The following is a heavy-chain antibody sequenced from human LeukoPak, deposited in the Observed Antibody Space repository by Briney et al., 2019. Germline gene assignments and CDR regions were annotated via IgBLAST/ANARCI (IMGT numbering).Heavy chain of an antibody. CDR3: ARGAPNYDFWSGYPYYYGMDV. Sequence: GGSLRLSCAASGFTFSNYGMHWVRQAPGKGLEWVAGIWYDGSNKYYVDSVKGRFTISRDNAKNSLYLQMNSLRAEDTAVYYCARGAPNYDFWSGYPYYYGMDVWGQGTTVTVSS. J-gene: IGHJ6*02. CDR2: IWYDGSNK. CDR1: GFTFSNYG. D-gene: IGHD3-3*01. V-gene: IGHV3-33*01.